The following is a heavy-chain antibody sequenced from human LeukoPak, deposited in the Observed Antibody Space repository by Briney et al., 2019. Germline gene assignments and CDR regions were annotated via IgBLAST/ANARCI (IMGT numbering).Heavy chain of an antibody. D-gene: IGHD2-8*01. Sequence: PGGSLRLSCAASRFTFSSYGMHWVRQAPGKGLEWVTYIQYDGSNEQYADSVKGRFSISRDSSKNILYPQMNSLRAEDTAVYYCAKDRWSNGVGCYYYYMDVWGKGTAVTISS. CDR2: IQYDGSNE. CDR3: AKDRWSNGVGCYYYYMDV. V-gene: IGHV3-30*02. J-gene: IGHJ6*03. CDR1: RFTFSSYG.